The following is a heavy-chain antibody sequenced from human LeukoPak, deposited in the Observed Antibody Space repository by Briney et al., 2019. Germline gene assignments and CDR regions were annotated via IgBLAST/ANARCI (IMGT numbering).Heavy chain of an antibody. CDR1: GFTLSSDY. J-gene: IGHJ4*02. V-gene: IGHV3-23*01. D-gene: IGHD2/OR15-2a*01. CDR3: AKDSAKKYDDY. Sequence: PGGSLRLSCAASGFTLSSDYMSWVRQAPGKGLEWVSGISGSDGSTNYADSVKGRFTISRENSKNTLYLQMNSLRAEDTAVYYCAKDSAKKYDDYWGQGTLVTVSS. CDR2: ISGSDGST.